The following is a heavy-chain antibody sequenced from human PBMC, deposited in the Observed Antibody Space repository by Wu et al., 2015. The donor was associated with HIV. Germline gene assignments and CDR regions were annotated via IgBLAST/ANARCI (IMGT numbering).Heavy chain of an antibody. Sequence: QVQLVQSGAEVKKSGASVKVSCKASGYTFIDYYMHWVRQAPGQGLEWMGWINPNSGGTNYAQKFQGRVTMTRDTSISTAYMELSRLRSDDTAVYYCARDGWRGGPYNWFDPVGPTGNPGPPSPQ. CDR3: ARDGWRGGPYNWFDP. CDR2: INPNSGGT. J-gene: IGHJ5*02. V-gene: IGHV1-2*02. CDR1: GYTFIDYY. D-gene: IGHD2-15*01.